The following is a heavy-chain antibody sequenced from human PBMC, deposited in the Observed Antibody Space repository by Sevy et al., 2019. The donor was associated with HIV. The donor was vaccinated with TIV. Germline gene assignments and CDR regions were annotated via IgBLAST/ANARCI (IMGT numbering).Heavy chain of an antibody. CDR3: ARRFLAAAGDAFDI. V-gene: IGHV4-39*01. CDR1: GGSISSSSYY. D-gene: IGHD6-13*01. J-gene: IGHJ3*02. CDR2: IYYSGST. Sequence: SEILSLTCTVSGGSISSSSYYWGWIRQPPGKGLEWIGSIYYSGSTYYNPSLKSRVTISVDTSKNQFSLKLSSVTAADTAVYYCARRFLAAAGDAFDIWGQGTMVTVSS.